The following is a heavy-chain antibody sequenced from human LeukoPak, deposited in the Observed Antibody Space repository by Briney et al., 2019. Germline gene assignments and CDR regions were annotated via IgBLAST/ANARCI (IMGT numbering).Heavy chain of an antibody. J-gene: IGHJ3*02. CDR2: IWGGGDT. CDR1: GFTVSRYY. V-gene: IGHV3-53*01. Sequence: GALRLSCVASGFTVSRYYMSWVRQAPGKGLEWVSIIWGGGDTNYLDSVKGRFTISRDTCKNTLSLQMNGLRVEDTAVYYCARARSWPEHAFDIWGQGTMVTVSS. CDR3: ARARSWPEHAFDI. D-gene: IGHD5-24*01.